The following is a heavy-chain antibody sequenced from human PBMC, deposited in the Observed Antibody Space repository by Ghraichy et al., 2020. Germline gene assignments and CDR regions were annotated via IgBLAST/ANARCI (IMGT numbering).Heavy chain of an antibody. D-gene: IGHD4-11*01. CDR3: ARGGGYSKFDY. CDR2: IFSSGRT. CDR1: GGSLSNHY. Sequence: SETLSLTCSVSGGSLSNHYWSWIRQPPGKGLEWIAYIFSSGRTKYNPSLKSRVTISIDTSKDQFSLRLSAVPAADMAVYYCARGGGYSKFDYWGQGTLLTVSS. J-gene: IGHJ4*02. V-gene: IGHV4-59*11.